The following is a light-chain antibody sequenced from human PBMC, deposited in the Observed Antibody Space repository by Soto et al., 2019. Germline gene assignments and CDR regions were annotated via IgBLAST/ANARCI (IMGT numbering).Light chain of an antibody. CDR3: PQCDTSPYT. CDR1: QSVKSNS. Sequence: EIVLTQSPGILSLSPGERATLSCRASQSVKSNSLTWYQQKPGQAPRLLIYGTSNRATGIPDRFSGSGSGTAFTLTISRLEPEDLSVDYCPQCDTSPYTFVGGTKVEIK. J-gene: IGKJ4*01. CDR2: GTS. V-gene: IGKV3-20*01.